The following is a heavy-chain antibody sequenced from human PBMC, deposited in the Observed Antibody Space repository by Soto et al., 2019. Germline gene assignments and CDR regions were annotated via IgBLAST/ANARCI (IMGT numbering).Heavy chain of an antibody. Sequence: QVQLVESGGGVVQPGRSLRLSCAASGFTFSSYGMHWVRQAPGKGLEWVAVIWYDGSNKYYADSVKGRFTISRDNSKNTQYLQMNSLRAEDTAVYYCAREKRWLVPPYYYYGMDVWGQGTTVTVSS. V-gene: IGHV3-33*01. CDR2: IWYDGSNK. CDR3: AREKRWLVPPYYYYGMDV. J-gene: IGHJ6*02. CDR1: GFTFSSYG. D-gene: IGHD6-19*01.